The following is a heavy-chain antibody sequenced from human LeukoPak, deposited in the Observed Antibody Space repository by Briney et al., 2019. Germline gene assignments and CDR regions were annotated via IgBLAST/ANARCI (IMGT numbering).Heavy chain of an antibody. CDR3: ARSGSRRDGYKF. Sequence: SVKVSCKASGGTFSSYAISWVRQAPGQGLEWMGGIIPIFGTANYEQKFQGRVTITTDESTSTAYMELSSLRSEDTAVYYCARSGSRRDGYKFWGQGTLVTVSS. V-gene: IGHV1-69*05. CDR1: GGTFSSYA. D-gene: IGHD5-24*01. CDR2: IIPIFGTA. J-gene: IGHJ4*02.